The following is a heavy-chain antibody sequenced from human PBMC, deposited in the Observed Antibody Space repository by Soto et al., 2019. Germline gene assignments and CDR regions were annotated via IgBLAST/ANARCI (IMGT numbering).Heavy chain of an antibody. CDR2: IDWDDDK. Sequence: SGPTLVNPTETLTLTCTFSGFSLSTNGMRVSWIRQPPGKALEWLARIDWDDDKFYSASLKTRLTISKDTSKNQVVLTLTNMDPVDTATYYCTRMRGAGTGGDAFDLWGQGTEVTVSS. CDR3: TRMRGAGTGGDAFDL. CDR1: GFSLSTNGMR. V-gene: IGHV2-70*04. J-gene: IGHJ3*01. D-gene: IGHD1-1*01.